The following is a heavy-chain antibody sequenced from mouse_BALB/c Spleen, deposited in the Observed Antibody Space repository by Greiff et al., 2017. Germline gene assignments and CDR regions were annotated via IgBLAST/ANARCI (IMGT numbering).Heavy chain of an antibody. Sequence: EVKLVESGGGLVQPGGSRKLSCAASGFTFSSFGMHWVRQAPEKGLEWVAYISSGSSTIYYADTVKGRFTISRDNPKNTLFLQMTSLRSEYTAMYYCARSTVPYFDYWGQGTTLTVSS. CDR3: ARSTVPYFDY. D-gene: IGHD1-1*01. CDR2: ISSGSSTI. V-gene: IGHV5-17*02. CDR1: GFTFSSFG. J-gene: IGHJ2*01.